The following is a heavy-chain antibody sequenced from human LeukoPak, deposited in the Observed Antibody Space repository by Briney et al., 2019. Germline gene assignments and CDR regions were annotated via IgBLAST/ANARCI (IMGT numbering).Heavy chain of an antibody. CDR3: ARDSGHQRITIFGVDTFDY. Sequence: PGGSLRLSCAASGFTFSSYAMSWVRQAPGKGLEWVSAISGSGGSTYYADSVKGRFTISRDNAKNSLYLQMNSLRAEDTAVYYCARDSGHQRITIFGVDTFDYWGQGTLVTVSS. CDR2: ISGSGGST. J-gene: IGHJ4*02. CDR1: GFTFSSYA. D-gene: IGHD3-3*01. V-gene: IGHV3-23*01.